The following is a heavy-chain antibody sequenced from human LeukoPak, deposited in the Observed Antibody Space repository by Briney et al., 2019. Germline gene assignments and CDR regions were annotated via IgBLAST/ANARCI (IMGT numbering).Heavy chain of an antibody. V-gene: IGHV3-7*01. J-gene: IGHJ6*02. D-gene: IGHD1-26*01. CDR1: GFTFSSYW. CDR2: IKQDGSEE. Sequence: GGSLRLSCAASGFTFSSYWMSWVRQAPGKGLEWVANIKQDGSEEYYVDSVKGRFTISRDNAKNSLYLQMNSLRAEDTAVYYCARAEWELPSNYYYYGMDVWGQGTTVTVSS. CDR3: ARAEWELPSNYYYYGMDV.